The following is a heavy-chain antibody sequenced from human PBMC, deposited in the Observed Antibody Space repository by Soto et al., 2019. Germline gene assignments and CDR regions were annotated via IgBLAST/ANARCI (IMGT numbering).Heavy chain of an antibody. J-gene: IGHJ4*02. D-gene: IGHD2-15*01. CDR3: TRNSF. Sequence: GGSLRLSCAASGFTFSSFRMNWVRQAPGKGPEWVANMSTNGSQKYYVDSVRGRFTISRDDAKKSLYLQLNSLRVEDTAVYYCTRNSFWGLGTLVTVSS. CDR1: GFTFSSFR. CDR2: MSTNGSQK. V-gene: IGHV3-7*01.